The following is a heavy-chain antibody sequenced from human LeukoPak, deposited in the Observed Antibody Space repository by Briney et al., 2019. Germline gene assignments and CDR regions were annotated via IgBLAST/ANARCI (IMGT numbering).Heavy chain of an antibody. J-gene: IGHJ4*02. CDR1: GGTFSSYA. V-gene: IGHV1-18*01. CDR2: ISAYNGNT. CDR3: ARMETPAYSGSYYWPQYY. Sequence: ASVKVSCKASGGTFSSYAISWVRQAPGQGLEWMGWISAYNGNTNYAQKLQGRVTMTTDTSTSTAYMELRSLRSDDTAVYYCARMETPAYSGSYYWPQYYWGQGTLVTVSS. D-gene: IGHD1-26*01.